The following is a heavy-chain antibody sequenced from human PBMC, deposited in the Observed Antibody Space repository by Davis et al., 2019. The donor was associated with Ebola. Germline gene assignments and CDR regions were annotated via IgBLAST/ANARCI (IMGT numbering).Heavy chain of an antibody. CDR1: GYTFSGNY. CDR2: INPNSGGT. Sequence: ASVKVSCKASGYTFSGNYIQWVRQAPGQGLEWMGRINPNSGGTNYAQKLQGRVTMTTDTSTSTAYMELRSLRSDDTAVYYCARSREGSSFDYWGQGTLVTVSS. D-gene: IGHD6-13*01. V-gene: IGHV1-2*06. J-gene: IGHJ4*02. CDR3: ARSREGSSFDY.